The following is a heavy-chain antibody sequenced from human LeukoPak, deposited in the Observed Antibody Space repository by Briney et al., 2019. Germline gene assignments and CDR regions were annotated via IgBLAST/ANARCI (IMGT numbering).Heavy chain of an antibody. D-gene: IGHD3-10*01. CDR2: ISGSGGST. V-gene: IGHV3-23*01. CDR3: ASGGSGSYPPQIDY. Sequence: GGSLRLSCAASGFTFSSYAMSWVRQAPGKGLGWVSAISGSGGSTYYADSVKGGFTISRDNSKNTLYLQMNSLRAEDTAVYYCASGGSGSYPPQIDYWGQGTLVTVSS. CDR1: GFTFSSYA. J-gene: IGHJ4*02.